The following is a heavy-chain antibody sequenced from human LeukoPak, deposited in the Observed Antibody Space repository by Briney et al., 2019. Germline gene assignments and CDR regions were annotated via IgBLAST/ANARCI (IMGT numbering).Heavy chain of an antibody. Sequence: SETLSLTCTVSGGSISSYYWSWIRQPPGKGLEWIGYIYYSGSTNYNPSLKSRVTISVDTCKNQFSLKLSSVTAADTAVYYCASSYGSGSYYGGAFDYWGQGTLVTVSS. V-gene: IGHV4-59*01. D-gene: IGHD3-10*01. J-gene: IGHJ4*02. CDR3: ASSYGSGSYYGGAFDY. CDR2: IYYSGST. CDR1: GGSISSYY.